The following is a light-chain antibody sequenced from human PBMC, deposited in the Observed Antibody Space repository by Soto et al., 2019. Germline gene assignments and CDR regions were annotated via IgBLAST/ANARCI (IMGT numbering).Light chain of an antibody. Sequence: QSALTKPASVSGSPGQSITISCTGTSSDVGGYNYVSWYQQHPGKAPKLMIYDVSNRPSGVSNRFSGSKSGNTASLTISGLQAEDEADYYCSSHTSSSTVVVGGGTKLTVL. CDR1: SSDVGGYNY. CDR2: DVS. CDR3: SSHTSSSTVV. V-gene: IGLV2-14*01. J-gene: IGLJ2*01.